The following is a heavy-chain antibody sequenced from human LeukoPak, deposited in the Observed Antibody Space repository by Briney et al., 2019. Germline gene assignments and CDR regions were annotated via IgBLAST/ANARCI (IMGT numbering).Heavy chain of an antibody. CDR2: MNPNSANT. D-gene: IGHD2-2*01. V-gene: IGHV1-8*01. Sequence: ASVKVSCKASGYTFTNYDINWVRQATGQGLEWMGWMNPNSANTGYAQKFQGRVTMTRNTSISTAYMELSSLRSEDTAVYYWARVNCSSTSCRSKFLDYWGQGTLVTVSS. CDR3: ARVNCSSTSCRSKFLDY. J-gene: IGHJ4*02. CDR1: GYTFTNYD.